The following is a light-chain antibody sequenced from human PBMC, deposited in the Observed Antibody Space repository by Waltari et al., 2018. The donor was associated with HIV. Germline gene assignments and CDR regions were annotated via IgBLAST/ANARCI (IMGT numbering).Light chain of an antibody. CDR2: EVT. J-gene: IGLJ2*01. CDR1: NSVISDYNS. Sequence: QSALTQSPSASGCPGQSVRISCSGANSVISDYNSVSWAQQHSDRPPKLIIFEVTKRPSGVPDRFSGSKSSNTSSLFVSGLQPEDEATYFCSSFAGTHKLFGGGTKLPV. V-gene: IGLV2-8*01. CDR3: SSFAGTHKL.